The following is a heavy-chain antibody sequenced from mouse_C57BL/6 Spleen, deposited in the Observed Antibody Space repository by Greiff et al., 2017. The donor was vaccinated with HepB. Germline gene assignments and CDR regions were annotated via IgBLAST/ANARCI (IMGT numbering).Heavy chain of an antibody. CDR2: ISGGGGNT. D-gene: IGHD1-1*01. CDR3: ARHGDYYYYAMDY. Sequence: DVHLVESGGGLVKPGGSLKLSCAASGFTFSSYTMSWVRQTPEKRLEWVATISGGGGNTYYPDSVKGRFTISRDNAKNTLYLQMSSLRSEDTALYYCARHGDYYYYAMDYWGQGTSVTVSS. J-gene: IGHJ4*01. CDR1: GFTFSSYT. V-gene: IGHV5-9*01.